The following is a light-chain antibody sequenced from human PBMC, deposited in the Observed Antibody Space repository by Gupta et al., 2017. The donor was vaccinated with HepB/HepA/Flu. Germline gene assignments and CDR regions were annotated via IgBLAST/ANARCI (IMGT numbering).Light chain of an antibody. Sequence: SVLTQPPSLSGAPGRRVTLACTGGSSNIGAGHDVHWYQQLPGTAPNLLIYVNSNRHSGAPDRFSGSKSGTSAALTITGLQAEEEADYYCQSYDNSRSGAVVFGGGTKLTVL. CDR1: SSNIGAGHD. CDR2: VNS. V-gene: IGLV1-40*01. J-gene: IGLJ2*01. CDR3: QSYDNSRSGAVV.